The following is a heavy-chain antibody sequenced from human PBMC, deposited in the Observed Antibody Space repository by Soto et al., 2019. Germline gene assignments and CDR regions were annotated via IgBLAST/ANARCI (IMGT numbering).Heavy chain of an antibody. J-gene: IGHJ6*02. CDR2: MYNTGST. V-gene: IGHV4-59*01. CDR3: ARDLWGYCGTDCYPLDV. CDR1: GGSISSYC. Sequence: PSETLSLTCTVSGGSISSYCWSWIRQPPGKGLEWIGYMYNTGSTVYNPSFKSRVTISVDTSKNQFSLKLNSVTAADTAVYYCARDLWGYCGTDCYPLDVWGQGTTVTVSS. D-gene: IGHD2-21*02.